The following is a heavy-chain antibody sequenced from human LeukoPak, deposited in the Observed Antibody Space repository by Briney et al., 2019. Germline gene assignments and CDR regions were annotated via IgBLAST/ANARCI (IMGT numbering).Heavy chain of an antibody. CDR1: GFTFSSYG. CDR3: AKEAIYSSSWYSADY. Sequence: PGGPLRLSCAASGFTFSSYGMHWVRQAPGKGLEWVAFIRYDGSNKYYADSVKGRFTISRDNSKNTLYLQMNSLRAEDTAVYYCAKEAIYSSSWYSADYWGQGTLVTVSS. J-gene: IGHJ4*02. D-gene: IGHD6-13*01. V-gene: IGHV3-30*02. CDR2: IRYDGSNK.